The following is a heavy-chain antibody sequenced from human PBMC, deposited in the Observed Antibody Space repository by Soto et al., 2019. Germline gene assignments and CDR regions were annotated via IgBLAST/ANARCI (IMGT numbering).Heavy chain of an antibody. CDR2: ISGSGGST. V-gene: IGHV3-23*01. CDR3: AKVDEAAVAAAGTTDY. Sequence: PGGSLRLSCAASGFTISSYAMSWVRQAPGKGLEWVSAISGSGGSTYYADSVKGRFTISRDNSKNTLYLQMNSLRAEDTAVYYCAKVDEAAVAAAGTTDYWGQGTLVTVSS. CDR1: GFTISSYA. D-gene: IGHD6-13*01. J-gene: IGHJ4*02.